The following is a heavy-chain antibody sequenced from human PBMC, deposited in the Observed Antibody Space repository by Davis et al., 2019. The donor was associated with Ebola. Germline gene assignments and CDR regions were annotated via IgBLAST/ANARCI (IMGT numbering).Heavy chain of an antibody. CDR1: GFTFSSSA. CDR2: IRSKANSYAT. V-gene: IGHV3-73*01. Sequence: GESLKISCAASGFTFSSSAMHWVRQASGKGLEWVGRIRSKANSYATAYAASVKGRFTISRDDSKNTAYLQMNSLKTEDTAVYYCAKGVDYWGQGTLVTVSS. CDR3: AKGVDY. J-gene: IGHJ4*02.